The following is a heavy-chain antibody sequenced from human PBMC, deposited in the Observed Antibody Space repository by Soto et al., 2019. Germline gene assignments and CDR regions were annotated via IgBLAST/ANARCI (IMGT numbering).Heavy chain of an antibody. CDR2: INHSGST. Sequence: SETLSLTCAVYGGSFSGYYWSWIRQPPGKGLEWIGEINHSGSTNYNPSLKSRVTISVDTSKNQSSLKLSSVTAADTAVYYCAFSSGWRDFDYWGQGTLVTVSS. V-gene: IGHV4-34*01. CDR1: GGSFSGYY. CDR3: AFSSGWRDFDY. J-gene: IGHJ4*02. D-gene: IGHD6-19*01.